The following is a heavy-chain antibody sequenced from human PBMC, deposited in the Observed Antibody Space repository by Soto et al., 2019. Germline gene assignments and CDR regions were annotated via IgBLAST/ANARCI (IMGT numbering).Heavy chain of an antibody. J-gene: IGHJ4*02. CDR2: IFYSGST. CDR1: GGSISSTSYY. D-gene: IGHD3-9*01. V-gene: IGHV4-39*01. CDR3: ARMGLDDTLTGYYFDH. Sequence: SETLSLTCTVSGGSISSTSYYWGWVRQPPGKGLEWIGGIFYSGSTYYNPSLKSRVTISVDTSKNQFSLKLSSVTAADTAVYYCARMGLDDTLTGYYFDHWGQGSLVTVSS.